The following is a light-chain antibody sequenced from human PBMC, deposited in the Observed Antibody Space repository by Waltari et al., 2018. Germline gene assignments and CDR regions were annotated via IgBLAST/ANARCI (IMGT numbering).Light chain of an antibody. CDR3: QLLVNWPLFT. Sequence: DIVLTHSPATLPVSPGERATLSCRASQSVSNYLAWYQQKPGQAPRLLIYETSNRASGIPARFSGSGSGTDFTLTISSLEPEDFAVYYCQLLVNWPLFTFGPGTKVDIK. V-gene: IGKV3-11*01. CDR2: ETS. J-gene: IGKJ3*01. CDR1: QSVSNY.